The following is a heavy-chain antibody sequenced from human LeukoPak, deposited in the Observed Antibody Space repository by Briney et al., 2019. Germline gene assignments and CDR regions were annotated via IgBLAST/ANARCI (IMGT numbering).Heavy chain of an antibody. D-gene: IGHD3-22*01. Sequence: GGSLRLSCAASGFTFSGSAMHWVRQASGKGLEWVGRIRSKANSYATAYAASVKGRFTISRDDSKNTAYLQMNSLKTEDTAVYYCTRHPHYYGSSGYYSSWGQGTLVTVSS. CDR2: IRSKANSYAT. V-gene: IGHV3-73*01. CDR3: TRHPHYYGSSGYYSS. J-gene: IGHJ4*02. CDR1: GFTFSGSA.